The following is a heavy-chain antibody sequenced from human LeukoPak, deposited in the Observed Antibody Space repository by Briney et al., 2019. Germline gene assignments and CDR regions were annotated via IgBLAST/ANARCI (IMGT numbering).Heavy chain of an antibody. CDR1: GSSINTYY. V-gene: IGHV4-59*08. CDR2: IYYTGIT. CDR3: AGLGRHQRPGFTYNYDDFEV. J-gene: IGHJ6*04. D-gene: IGHD5-24*01. Sequence: SGTLSLTCTVSGSSINTYYGSWIRQPPGKGLEWVWYIYYTGITNYNPSLQRRLTMSVDTSMNKFPFMLSSMTAADTAVYYCAGLGRHQRPGFTYNYDDFEVWGRGTTVTVSS.